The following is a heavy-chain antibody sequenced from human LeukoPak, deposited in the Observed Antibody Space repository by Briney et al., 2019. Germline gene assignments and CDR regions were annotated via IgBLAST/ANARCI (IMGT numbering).Heavy chain of an antibody. Sequence: GGSLRLSCAASGFSFNSYPMHWVRQAPGKGLEWVTVISNDGNNKYYADSVKGRFTISRDNSNNTLSLQMNGLRVEDTAVYYCARPDDSESFYRANHYWGRGTLVTVS. CDR2: ISNDGNNK. CDR1: GFSFNSYP. CDR3: ARPDDSESFYRANHY. D-gene: IGHD3-10*01. V-gene: IGHV3-30*04. J-gene: IGHJ4*02.